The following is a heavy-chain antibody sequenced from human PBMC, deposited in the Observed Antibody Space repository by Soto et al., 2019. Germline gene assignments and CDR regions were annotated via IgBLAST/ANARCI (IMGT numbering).Heavy chain of an antibody. V-gene: IGHV4-4*07. J-gene: IGHJ6*02. D-gene: IGHD3-10*01. CDR1: GGSISSYY. CDR3: ARDGSDSYGLDV. Sequence: SETLSLTCTVSGGSISSYYWSWTRQSAGKGLEWIGRIYNGGNTQYNPSLKSRVTMSADTSKNQFSLRLNSVTAADTAVYYCARDGSDSYGLDVWGQGTTVTVSS. CDR2: IYNGGNT.